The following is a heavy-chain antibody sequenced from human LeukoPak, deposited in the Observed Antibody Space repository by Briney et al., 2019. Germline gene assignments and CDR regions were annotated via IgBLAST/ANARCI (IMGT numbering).Heavy chain of an antibody. Sequence: GGSLRLSCAASGFTFSSYSMNWVRQAPGKGLEWVAVIWSDGTEKYYADAVKGRFTISRDNSRNTLYLQMNSLRGEDTAVYYCAKDAQRGFDYSNSLEYWGQGTLVTVSS. V-gene: IGHV3-33*06. CDR1: GFTFSSYS. CDR2: IWSDGTEK. J-gene: IGHJ4*02. D-gene: IGHD4-11*01. CDR3: AKDAQRGFDYSNSLEY.